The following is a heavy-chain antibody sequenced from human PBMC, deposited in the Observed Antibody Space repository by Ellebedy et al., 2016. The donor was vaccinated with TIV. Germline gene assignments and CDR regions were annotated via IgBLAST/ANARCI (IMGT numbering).Heavy chain of an antibody. V-gene: IGHV3-7*03. CDR1: GFTFPTYW. Sequence: PGGSLRLSCAASGFTFPTYWMNWVRQAPGKGLEWVANIKQDGTDSNYVDSVKGRFTISRDNTRNSLYLQMRSGRAEDTALYYCARGLSDYGDFKLDSWGQGTLVTVSS. J-gene: IGHJ4*02. CDR3: ARGLSDYGDFKLDS. CDR2: IKQDGTDS. D-gene: IGHD4-17*01.